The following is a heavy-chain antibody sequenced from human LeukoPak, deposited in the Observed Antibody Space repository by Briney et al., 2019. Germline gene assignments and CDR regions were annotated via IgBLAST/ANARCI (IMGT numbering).Heavy chain of an antibody. V-gene: IGHV1-69-2*01. CDR2: VDPEDGET. Sequence: AAVKISCKVSGYTFTDYYMHWVQQAPGKGLEWMGLVDPEDGETIYAEKFQGRVTITADTSTDTAYMELSSLRSEDTAVYYCAREVAAQVLWFDPWGQGTLVTVSS. D-gene: IGHD2-15*01. J-gene: IGHJ5*02. CDR3: AREVAAQVLWFDP. CDR1: GYTFTDYY.